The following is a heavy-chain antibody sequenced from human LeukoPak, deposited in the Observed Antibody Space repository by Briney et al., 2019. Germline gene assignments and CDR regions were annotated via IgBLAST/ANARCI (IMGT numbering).Heavy chain of an antibody. Sequence: ASVKVSCKASGYTFTNYYMHWVRQAPGQGLDWMGLINPSGGGTTYVEKFQGTVTVSRDTSTSTVYMDLSSLRSDDTAVYYCAREWGITMVWGINPYHYYGMDVWGQGTTVTVSS. J-gene: IGHJ6*02. D-gene: IGHD3-10*01. CDR2: INPSGGGT. V-gene: IGHV1-46*01. CDR3: AREWGITMVWGINPYHYYGMDV. CDR1: GYTFTNYY.